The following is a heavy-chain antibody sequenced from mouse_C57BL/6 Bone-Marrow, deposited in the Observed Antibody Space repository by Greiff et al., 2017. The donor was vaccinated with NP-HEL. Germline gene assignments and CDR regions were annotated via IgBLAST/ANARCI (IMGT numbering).Heavy chain of an antibody. CDR2: INPGSGGT. J-gene: IGHJ3*01. D-gene: IGHD6-2*01. V-gene: IGHV1-54*01. Sequence: QVQLQQSGAELVRPGTSVKVSCKASGYAFTNYLIEWVKQRPGQGLEWIGVINPGSGGTNYNEKFKGKATLTADKSSSTAYMQLSSLTSEASAVXFCASARDHLSWFAYWGQGTLVTVSA. CDR3: ASARDHLSWFAY. CDR1: GYAFTNYL.